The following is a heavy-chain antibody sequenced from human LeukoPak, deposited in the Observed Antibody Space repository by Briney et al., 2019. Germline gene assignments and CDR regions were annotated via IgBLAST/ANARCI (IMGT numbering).Heavy chain of an antibody. CDR3: ARSPPASPFDY. Sequence: GGSLRLSCVASGFTFSSYTMNWVRQAPGKELEWVSSLSPSRYYIYHADSVKGRFTISRDISKNTLYLQMNNLRADDTAFYYCARSPPASPFDYWGQGTLVTVSS. V-gene: IGHV3-21*04. J-gene: IGHJ4*02. D-gene: IGHD2-2*01. CDR2: LSPSRYYI. CDR1: GFTFSSYT.